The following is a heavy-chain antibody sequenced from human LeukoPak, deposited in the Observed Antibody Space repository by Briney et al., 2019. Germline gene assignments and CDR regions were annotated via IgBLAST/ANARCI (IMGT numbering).Heavy chain of an antibody. Sequence: GGSLRLSCVASGFTFSSYALSWVRQAPGKGLDCVSVISGSDGYTYYADSVKGRFTISRDNSKNTLYLQMNSLRAEDTAIYYCAKQDTSMDYFDYWGRGTLVSVSS. CDR3: AKQDTSMDYFDY. V-gene: IGHV3-23*01. CDR1: GFTFSSYA. D-gene: IGHD5-18*01. CDR2: ISGSDGYT. J-gene: IGHJ4*02.